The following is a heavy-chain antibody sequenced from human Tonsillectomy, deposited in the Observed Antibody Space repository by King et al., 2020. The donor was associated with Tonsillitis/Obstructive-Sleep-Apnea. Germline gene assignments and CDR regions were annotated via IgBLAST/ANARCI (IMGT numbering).Heavy chain of an antibody. CDR1: AFAFNNAW. CDR2: IKAKADGGTT. CDR3: TTGLRYNHGWFPEDDPFDL. V-gene: IGHV3-15*01. J-gene: IGHJ3*01. Sequence: VQLVESGGGLVKPGGSLRLSCAASAFAFNNAWMNWVRQAPGKGLEWVGRIKAKADGGTTDYAAPVKGRFTMSRDDSKNTLYLQMNSLKAEDTAVYYCTTGLRYNHGWFPEDDPFDLWGQGTMVTVSS. D-gene: IGHD6-19*01.